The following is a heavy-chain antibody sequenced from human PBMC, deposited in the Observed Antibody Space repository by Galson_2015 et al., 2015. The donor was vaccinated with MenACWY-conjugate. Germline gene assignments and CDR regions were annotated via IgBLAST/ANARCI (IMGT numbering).Heavy chain of an antibody. Sequence: SLRLSCAASGFTFSNFWMHWVRQAPGKGLVWVSHITSDGSGTSYADSVKGRFTISRDNAKNTLILQMNSLRVEDTAVYYCTRDRKGLIASVPSNWFDPWGQGTLVTVSS. CDR1: GFTFSNFW. CDR3: TRDRKGLIASVPSNWFDP. V-gene: IGHV3-74*01. J-gene: IGHJ5*02. CDR2: ITSDGSGT. D-gene: IGHD2/OR15-2a*01.